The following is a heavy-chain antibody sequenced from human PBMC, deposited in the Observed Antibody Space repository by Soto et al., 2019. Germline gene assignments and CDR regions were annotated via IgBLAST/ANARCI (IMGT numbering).Heavy chain of an antibody. V-gene: IGHV4-38-2*01. D-gene: IGHD3-10*01. Sequence: SETLSLTCAVSDYSINYVYYWGWIRQPPGKGLEWIGSIYYNGNTYYNPSLKSRVTISVDTSKNQFSLSMNSVTAADTAVYYCVRQGYGSGPNXFDSWGQGNLVTVXS. CDR3: VRQGYGSGPNXFDS. J-gene: IGHJ5*01. CDR1: DYSINYVYY. CDR2: IYYNGNT.